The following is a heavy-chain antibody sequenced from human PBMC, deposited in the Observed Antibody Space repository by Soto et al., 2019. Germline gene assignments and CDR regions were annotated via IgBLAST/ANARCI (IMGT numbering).Heavy chain of an antibody. CDR3: ARQAHYSDSSGYYSY. CDR2: LNPGNSDS. Sequence: EVQLVQSGAEVKKPGESLRISCKGSGYTFTNYWIAWVRQMPGNGLEWMAILNPGNSDSRYSPSFQGQVTISADTSIGTAYLRWRSLRASDTAIYYCARQAHYSDSSGYYSYWGQGTLVSVSS. CDR1: GYTFTNYW. J-gene: IGHJ4*02. V-gene: IGHV5-51*01. D-gene: IGHD3-22*01.